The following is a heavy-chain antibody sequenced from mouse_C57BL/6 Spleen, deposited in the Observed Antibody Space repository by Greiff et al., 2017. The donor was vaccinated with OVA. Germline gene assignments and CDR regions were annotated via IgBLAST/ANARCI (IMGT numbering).Heavy chain of an antibody. Sequence: EVQGVESGGGLVKPGGSLKLSCAASGFTFSSYAMSWVRQTPEKRLEWVATISDGGSYTYYPDNVKGRFTISRDNAKNNLYLQMSHLKSEDTAMYYCARDGGEGYYFDYWGQGTTLTVSS. CDR2: ISDGGSYT. CDR1: GFTFSSYA. CDR3: ARDGGEGYYFDY. J-gene: IGHJ2*01. V-gene: IGHV5-4*01.